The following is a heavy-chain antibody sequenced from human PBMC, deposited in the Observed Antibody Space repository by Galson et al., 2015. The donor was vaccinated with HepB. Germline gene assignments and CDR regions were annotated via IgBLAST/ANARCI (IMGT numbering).Heavy chain of an antibody. CDR1: GFTFSSYA. J-gene: IGHJ6*02. D-gene: IGHD1-14*01. CDR2: ISGSGGST. Sequence: SLRLSCAVSGFTFSSYAMSWVRQAPGKGLEWVSAISGSGGSTYYADSVKGRFTISRDNSKNMLYLEMNSLRAEDTAVYYCAKTGETTYYFYYYAMDVRGQGTTVTVSS. V-gene: IGHV3-23*01. CDR3: AKTGETTYYFYYYAMDV.